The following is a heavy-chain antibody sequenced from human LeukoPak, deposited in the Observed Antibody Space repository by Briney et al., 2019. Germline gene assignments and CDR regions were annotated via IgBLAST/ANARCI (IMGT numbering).Heavy chain of an antibody. J-gene: IGHJ4*02. CDR2: ISGGDGST. V-gene: IGHV3-23*01. D-gene: IGHD2-15*01. CDR3: AKSGLNRFDY. Sequence: PGGSLRLSCAASGFTFSDYYMSWVRQAPGKGLEWVSTISGGDGSTYYAVSVKGRFTISRDNSKNTVYLQMNSLRAEDTAVYYCAKSGLNRFDYWGQGTLVTVSS. CDR1: GFTFSDYY.